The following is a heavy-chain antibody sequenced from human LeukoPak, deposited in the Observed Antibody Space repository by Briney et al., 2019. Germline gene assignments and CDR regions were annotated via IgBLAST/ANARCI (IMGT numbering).Heavy chain of an antibody. CDR1: GFTFSSYS. V-gene: IGHV3-48*04. J-gene: IGHJ6*02. Sequence: GGSLRLSCAASGFTFSSYSMNWVRQAPGKGLEWVSYISSSSSTIYYADSVKGRFTISRDNAKNSLYLQMNSLRAEDTAVYYCARDPYLFEAYGMDVWGQGTTVTVSS. CDR2: ISSSSSTI. CDR3: ARDPYLFEAYGMDV. D-gene: IGHD3-9*01.